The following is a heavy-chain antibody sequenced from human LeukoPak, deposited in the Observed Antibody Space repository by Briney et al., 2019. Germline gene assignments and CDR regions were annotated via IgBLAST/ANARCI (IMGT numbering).Heavy chain of an antibody. D-gene: IGHD3-10*01. CDR2: IYTSGST. CDR1: GGSISSGSYY. CDR3: ASRLRGAFDI. J-gene: IGHJ3*02. V-gene: IGHV4-61*02. Sequence: PSETLSLTCTVSGGSISSGSYYWSWIRQPAGKGLEWIGRIYTSGSTNYNPSLKSRVTISVDTSKNQFSLKLSSVTAADTAVYYCASRLRGAFDIWGQGTMVTVSS.